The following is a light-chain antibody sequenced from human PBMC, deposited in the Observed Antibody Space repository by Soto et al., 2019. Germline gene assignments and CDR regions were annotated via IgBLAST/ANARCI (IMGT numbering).Light chain of an antibody. CDR3: SSYTTSSTRV. CDR2: EVR. V-gene: IGLV2-14*03. J-gene: IGLJ1*01. Sequence: QSVLTQPASVSGSPGQSITISCTGTSSDVGAYDFVSWYQQHPDKAPKLMIYEVRNRPSGVSNRFSGSKSVNTATLTISGLQAEDEADNYCSSYTTSSTRVFGPGTKVTVL. CDR1: SSDVGAYDF.